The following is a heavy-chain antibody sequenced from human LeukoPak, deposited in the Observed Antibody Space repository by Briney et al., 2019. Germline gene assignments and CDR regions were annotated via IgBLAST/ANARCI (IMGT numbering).Heavy chain of an antibody. CDR3: AKVSGYCSGGNCYIVDY. CDR2: ISDSGGRM. CDR1: GFTFSSSA. V-gene: IGHV3-23*01. D-gene: IGHD2-15*01. J-gene: IGHJ4*02. Sequence: PGGSLRLSCAASGFTFSSSAMSWVRQAPGKGLEWVAGISDSGGRMYYPDSVKGRFTISRDNSKNTLYLQMGSLRGDDTALYYCAKVSGYCSGGNCYIVDYWGQGTLVTVSS.